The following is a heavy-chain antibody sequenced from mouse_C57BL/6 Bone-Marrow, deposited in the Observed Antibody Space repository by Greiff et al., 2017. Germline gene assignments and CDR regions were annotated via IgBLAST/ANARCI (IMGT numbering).Heavy chain of an antibody. V-gene: IGHV1-9*01. CDR3: ARGTVVATELYYFDY. CDR2: ILPGSGST. J-gene: IGHJ2*01. CDR1: GYTFTGYW. Sequence: VQLQQSGAELMKPGASVKLSCKATGYTFTGYWIEWVKQRPGHGLVWIGEILPGSGSTNYNEKFKGKATFTADTSSNTAYMQLSSLTTEDSAIYYCARGTVVATELYYFDYWGQGTTLTVSS. D-gene: IGHD1-1*01.